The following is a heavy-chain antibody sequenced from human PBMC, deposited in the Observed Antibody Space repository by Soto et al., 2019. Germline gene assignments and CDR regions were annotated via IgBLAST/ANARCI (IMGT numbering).Heavy chain of an antibody. D-gene: IGHD2-2*01. CDR3: TRFSVVAGPAAMYFYYYMDV. J-gene: IGHJ6*03. CDR2: INWNGGST. V-gene: IGHV3-20*01. CDR1: GFTFDDYG. Sequence: PGGSLRLSCAASGFTFDDYGMSWVRQAPGKGLEWVSGINWNGGSTGYADSVKGRFTISRDNAKNSLYLQMNSLRAEDTALYHCTRFSVVAGPAAMYFYYYMDVWGKGTTVTVSS.